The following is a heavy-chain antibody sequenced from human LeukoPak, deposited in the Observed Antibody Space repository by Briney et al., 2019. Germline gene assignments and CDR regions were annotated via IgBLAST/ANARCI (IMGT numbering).Heavy chain of an antibody. CDR2: ITTNGGRT. CDR1: GFTFASYG. CDR3: AIMHGYYDGTGYWVQ. V-gene: IGHV3-23*01. D-gene: IGHD3-22*01. Sequence: GGSLRLSCAASGFTFASYGMSWVRQAPGKGLEWVSFITTNGGRTSYADSVEGRFTISRVNPRNTLYMQMNSLRDEDTAVYYCAIMHGYYDGTGYWVQWGQGTLVTVSS. J-gene: IGHJ1*01.